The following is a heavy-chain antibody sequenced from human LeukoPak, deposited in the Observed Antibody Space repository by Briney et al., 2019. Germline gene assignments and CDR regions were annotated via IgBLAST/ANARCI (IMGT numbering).Heavy chain of an antibody. J-gene: IGHJ4*02. D-gene: IGHD7-27*01. CDR3: ARAATGGLDY. V-gene: IGHV4-59*12. CDR2: IYYSGST. Sequence: PSETLSLTCTVSGGSISSYYWSWIRQPPGKGLEWIGYIYYSGSTNYNPSLKSRVTISVDTSKNQFSLKLSSVTAVDTAVYYCARAATGGLDYWGQGTLVTVSS. CDR1: GGSISSYY.